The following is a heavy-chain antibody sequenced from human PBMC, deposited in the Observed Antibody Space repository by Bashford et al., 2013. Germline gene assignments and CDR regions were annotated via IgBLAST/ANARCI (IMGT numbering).Heavy chain of an antibody. D-gene: IGHD3-3*01. CDR1: GYTFTGYY. Sequence: ASVKVSCKASGYTFTGYYMHWVRQAPGQGLEWMGWINPNSGGTNYAQKFQGRVTMTRDTSITTAYMELSRLRSDDTAVYYCARVSLGVYWYFDLWGRGTLVTVSS. J-gene: IGHJ2*01. CDR3: ARVSLGVYWYFDL. CDR2: INPNSGGT. V-gene: IGHV1-2*02.